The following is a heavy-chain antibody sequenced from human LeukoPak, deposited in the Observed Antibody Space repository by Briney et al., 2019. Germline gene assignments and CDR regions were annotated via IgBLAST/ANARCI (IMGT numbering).Heavy chain of an antibody. D-gene: IGHD2-2*01. J-gene: IGHJ4*02. CDR1: GFSLRASGMC. CDR2: IDWDDAR. Sequence: SGPALVKPTQTLTLTCTFSGFSLRASGMCVSWVRQPPGTALEWLARIDWDDARYYSTSLKTRLTISKDTSKNQVVLTMTNMDPVDTATYYCARISSTRCRGDYWGQGTLVTVSS. V-gene: IGHV2-70*11. CDR3: ARISSTRCRGDY.